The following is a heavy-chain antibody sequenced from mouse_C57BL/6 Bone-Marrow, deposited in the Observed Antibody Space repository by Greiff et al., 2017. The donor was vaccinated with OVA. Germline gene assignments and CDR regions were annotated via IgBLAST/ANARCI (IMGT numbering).Heavy chain of an antibody. V-gene: IGHV1-22*01. CDR3: ARASYYYGSSHWYFDV. CDR2: INPNNGGT. J-gene: IGHJ1*03. CDR1: GYTFTDYN. D-gene: IGHD1-1*01. Sequence: VQLQQSGPELVKPGASVKMSCKASGYTFTDYNMHWVKQSHGKSLEWIGYINPNNGGTSYNQKFKGKATLTVNKSSSTAYMELRSLTSEDSAVYYCARASYYYGSSHWYFDVWGTGTTVTVSS.